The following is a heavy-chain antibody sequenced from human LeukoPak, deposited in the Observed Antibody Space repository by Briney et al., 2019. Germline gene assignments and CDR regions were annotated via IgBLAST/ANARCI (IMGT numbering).Heavy chain of an antibody. Sequence: GGSLRLSCSASGFTFSNYWMHWVRQAPGKGLVWVSRIHSDGSSTTYADSVKGRFTISRDNAKNTLYLQMNSLTAEDTAVYYCAKGGSKAPDYWGQGTLVTVSS. CDR3: AKGGSKAPDY. J-gene: IGHJ4*02. CDR1: GFTFSNYW. D-gene: IGHD4-11*01. CDR2: IHSDGSST. V-gene: IGHV3-74*01.